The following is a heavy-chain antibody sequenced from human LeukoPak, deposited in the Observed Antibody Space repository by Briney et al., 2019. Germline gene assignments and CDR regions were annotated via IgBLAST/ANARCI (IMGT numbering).Heavy chain of an antibody. CDR1: GGSISRYY. J-gene: IGHJ3*02. D-gene: IGHD3-22*01. CDR2: IYHSGST. CDR3: ARVGDYYDSSGYYESDAFDI. Sequence: SETLSLTCTVSGGSISRYYWSWIRQPPGKGLEWMGYIYHSGSTNYNPSLKSRVNISVDTSKNQFSLKLSSVTAADTAVYYCARVGDYYDSSGYYESDAFDIWGQGTMVTVSS. V-gene: IGHV4-59*01.